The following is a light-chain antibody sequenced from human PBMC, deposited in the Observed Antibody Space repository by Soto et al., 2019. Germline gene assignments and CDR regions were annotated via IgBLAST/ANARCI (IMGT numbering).Light chain of an antibody. CDR3: QQYGGSPT. CDR1: QSVSSNY. V-gene: IGKV3-20*01. J-gene: IGKJ3*01. Sequence: EIVLTQSPGTLSLSPGERATLSCRASQSVSSNYLAWYQQKPGQAPRLLISGASSRASGIPDRFSGSGSGTDFTLNISRLQPEDFAVYYCQQYGGSPTFGPGTKVDI. CDR2: GAS.